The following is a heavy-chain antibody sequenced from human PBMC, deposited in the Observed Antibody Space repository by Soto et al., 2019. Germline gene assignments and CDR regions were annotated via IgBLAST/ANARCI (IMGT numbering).Heavy chain of an antibody. V-gene: IGHV3-23*01. D-gene: IGHD6-13*01. CDR2: ISGSSGST. J-gene: IGHJ4*02. CDR3: AKDQGSSWYEIDY. Sequence: PGGSLRLSCAASGFTFTSYTMAWVRQPPGKGLEWVSAISGSSGSTYFADSVKGRFTISRDNSKNTLYLQMNSLRADDTAVYYCAKDQGSSWYEIDYWGQGTLVTVS. CDR1: GFTFTSYT.